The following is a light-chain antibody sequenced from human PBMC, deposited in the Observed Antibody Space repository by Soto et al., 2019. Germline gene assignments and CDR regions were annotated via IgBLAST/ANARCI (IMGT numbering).Light chain of an antibody. Sequence: EVALTQSPGILYLSPGDRATLSCRASQTISSGFLAWYQQKVGQAPRLLIYDASNRATGVPDRFSGSGSGTDFSLTISRLEPEDFAVYHCQQYSSSPRTFGQVGRLEI. J-gene: IGKJ5*01. CDR1: QTISSGF. CDR2: DAS. V-gene: IGKV3-20*01. CDR3: QQYSSSPRT.